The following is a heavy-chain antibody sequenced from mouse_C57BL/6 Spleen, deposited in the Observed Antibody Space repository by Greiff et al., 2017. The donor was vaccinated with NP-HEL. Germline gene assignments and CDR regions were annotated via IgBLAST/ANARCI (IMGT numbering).Heavy chain of an antibody. J-gene: IGHJ1*03. CDR2: IDPENGDT. CDR3: TNTRHYYVSSYRYFDV. CDR1: GFNIKDDY. V-gene: IGHV14-4*01. D-gene: IGHD1-1*01. Sequence: VQLQQSGAELVRPGASVKLSCTASGFNIKDDYMHWVKQRPEQGLEWIGWIDPENGDTEYASKFQGKATITADTSSNTAYLQHSSLTSEDTAVYYCTNTRHYYVSSYRYFDVWGTGTTVTVSS.